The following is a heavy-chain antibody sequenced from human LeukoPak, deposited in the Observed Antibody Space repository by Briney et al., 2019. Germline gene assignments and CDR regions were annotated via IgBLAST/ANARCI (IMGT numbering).Heavy chain of an antibody. D-gene: IGHD1-26*01. V-gene: IGHV1-18*01. Sequence: ASAKVSCKASGYSFTSHGITWVRQAPGQGLEWMGWISAYNNNTNYAQKFQGRVTMTTDTSTSTAHMELRSLRSDDTALYYCARGGRCELLLNYWGQGTLVTVSS. CDR1: GYSFTSHG. J-gene: IGHJ4*02. CDR3: ARGGRCELLLNY. CDR2: ISAYNNNT.